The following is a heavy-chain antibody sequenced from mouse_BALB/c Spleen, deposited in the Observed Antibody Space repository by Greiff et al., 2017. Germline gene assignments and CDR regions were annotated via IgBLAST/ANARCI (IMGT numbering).Heavy chain of an antibody. CDR2: ISSGGSYT. Sequence: EVMLVESGGDLVKPGGSLKLSCAASGFTFSSYGMSWVRQTPDKRLEWVATISSGGSYTYYPDSVKGRFTISRDNAKNTLYLQMSSLKSEDTAMYYCARQVYDYAFDYWGQGTTLTVSS. J-gene: IGHJ2*01. CDR1: GFTFSSYG. D-gene: IGHD2-4*01. CDR3: ARQVYDYAFDY. V-gene: IGHV5-6*01.